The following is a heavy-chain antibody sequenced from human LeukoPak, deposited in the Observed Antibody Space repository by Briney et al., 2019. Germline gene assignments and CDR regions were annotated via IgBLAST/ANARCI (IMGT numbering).Heavy chain of an antibody. Sequence: PGGSLRLSCAASGFTFSSYSMNWVRQAPGKGLEWVSYISSSSSTIYYADSVKGRFTISRDNAKNSLYLQMNSLRAEDTAVYYCAKDRLLWFGELLSTPSSLAYWGQGTLVTVSS. CDR1: GFTFSSYS. J-gene: IGHJ4*02. CDR3: AKDRLLWFGELLSTPSSLAY. D-gene: IGHD3-10*01. CDR2: ISSSSSTI. V-gene: IGHV3-48*01.